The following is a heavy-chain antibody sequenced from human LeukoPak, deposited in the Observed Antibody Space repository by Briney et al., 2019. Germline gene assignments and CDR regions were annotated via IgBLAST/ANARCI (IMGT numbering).Heavy chain of an antibody. Sequence: GESLKISCKGSGFSFNSYWIGWVRQMPGKGLEWMGIIYPGDSDTRYSPSFQGQVTISADKSISTAYLQWSSLKASDTAMYYSARYPGYSSGWYGYYFDYWGQGTLVTVAS. CDR1: GFSFNSYW. J-gene: IGHJ4*02. CDR2: IYPGDSDT. V-gene: IGHV5-51*01. D-gene: IGHD6-19*01. CDR3: ARYPGYSSGWYGYYFDY.